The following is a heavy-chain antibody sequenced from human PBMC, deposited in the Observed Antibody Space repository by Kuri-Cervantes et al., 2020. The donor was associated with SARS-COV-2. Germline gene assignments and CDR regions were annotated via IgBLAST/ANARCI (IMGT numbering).Heavy chain of an antibody. J-gene: IGHJ3*02. CDR1: GFTFGDYA. Sequence: GESLKISCTASGFTFGDYAMSWFRQAPGKGLEWVGFIRSKAYGGTTEYAASVKGRFTISRDNAKNSLYLQMNSLRAEDTAVYYCARPPYYDILTGYYNDAFDIWGQGTMVTVSS. V-gene: IGHV3-49*03. CDR2: IRSKAYGGTT. D-gene: IGHD3-9*01. CDR3: ARPPYYDILTGYYNDAFDI.